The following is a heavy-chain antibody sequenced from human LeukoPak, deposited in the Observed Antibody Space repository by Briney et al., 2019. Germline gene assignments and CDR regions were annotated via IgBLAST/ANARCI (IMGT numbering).Heavy chain of an antibody. J-gene: IGHJ4*02. V-gene: IGHV3-7*01. CDR1: GFTFSSYA. D-gene: IGHD6-13*01. CDR2: IKQDGSEK. Sequence: GGSLRLSCAASGFTFSSYAMSWVRQAPGKGLEWVANIKQDGSEKYYVDSVKGRFTISRDNAKNSLYLQMNSLRAEDTAVYYCAREQQQLVGGSDYWGQGTLVTVSS. CDR3: AREQQQLVGGSDY.